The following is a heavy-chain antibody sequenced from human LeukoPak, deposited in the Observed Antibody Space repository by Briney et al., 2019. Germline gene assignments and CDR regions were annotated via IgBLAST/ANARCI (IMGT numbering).Heavy chain of an antibody. CDR3: ARVEMATIYDAFDI. CDR2: ISYDGSNK. D-gene: IGHD5-24*01. CDR1: GFTFSSYA. V-gene: IGHV3-30*01. J-gene: IGHJ3*02. Sequence: GGSLRLSCAASGFTFSSYAMHWVRQAPGKGLEWVAVISYDGSNKYYADSVKGRFTISRDNSKNTLYLQMNSLRAEDTAVYYCARVEMATIYDAFDIWGQGTMVTVSS.